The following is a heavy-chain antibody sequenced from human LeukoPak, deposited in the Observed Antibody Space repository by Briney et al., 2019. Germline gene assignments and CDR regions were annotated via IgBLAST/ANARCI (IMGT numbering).Heavy chain of an antibody. J-gene: IGHJ4*02. CDR1: GYTFTGYH. D-gene: IGHD3-10*01. Sequence: GASVKVSCKASGYTFTGYHIRWVRQAPGQGLEWMGWIDPNSGGTNYAQKFRGRVTMTRDTSISTAYMELSRLRSDDTAVYYCARAPLGFVWGQGTLVTVPS. V-gene: IGHV1-2*02. CDR3: ARAPLGFV. CDR2: IDPNSGGT.